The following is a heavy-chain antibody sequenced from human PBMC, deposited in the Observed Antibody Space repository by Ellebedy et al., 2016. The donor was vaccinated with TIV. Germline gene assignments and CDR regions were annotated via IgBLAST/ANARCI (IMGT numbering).Heavy chain of an antibody. V-gene: IGHV3-23*01. CDR2: ISGSGGST. CDR1: GFTFSSYA. CDR3: AKDLYGDYDNWFDP. J-gene: IGHJ5*02. Sequence: GGSLRLSXAASGFTFSSYAMSWVRQAPGKGLEWVSAISGSGGSTYYADSVKGRFTISRDNSKNTLYLQMNSLRAEDTAVYYCAKDLYGDYDNWFDPWGQGTLVTVSS. D-gene: IGHD4-17*01.